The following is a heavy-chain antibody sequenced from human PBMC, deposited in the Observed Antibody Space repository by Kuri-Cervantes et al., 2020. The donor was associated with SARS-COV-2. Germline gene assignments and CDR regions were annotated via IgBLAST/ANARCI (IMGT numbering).Heavy chain of an antibody. D-gene: IGHD6-13*01. V-gene: IGHV3-74*01. Sequence: GESLKISCAASGFTFSSYWMHWVRQAPGKGLVWASRINSDGSSTSYADSVKGRFTISRDNAKNTLYLQMNSLRAEDTAVYYCGIGIALGYWGQGTLVTVSS. CDR3: GIGIALGY. J-gene: IGHJ4*02. CDR2: INSDGSST. CDR1: GFTFSSYW.